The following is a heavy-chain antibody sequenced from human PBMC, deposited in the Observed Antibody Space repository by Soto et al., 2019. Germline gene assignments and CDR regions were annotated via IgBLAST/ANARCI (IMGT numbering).Heavy chain of an antibody. CDR1: GFTFSSYW. CDR3: AREGYRKYNYYGMDV. CDR2: IKQDGSEK. J-gene: IGHJ6*02. Sequence: EVQLVESGGGLVQPGGSLRLSCAASGFTFSSYWMSWVRQAPGKGLEWVANIKQDGSEKYYVDSVKGRFTISRDNAKNSRYLQMNSLRAEGTAVYYCAREGYRKYNYYGMDVWCQGTTVTVSS. D-gene: IGHD5-18*01. V-gene: IGHV3-7*01.